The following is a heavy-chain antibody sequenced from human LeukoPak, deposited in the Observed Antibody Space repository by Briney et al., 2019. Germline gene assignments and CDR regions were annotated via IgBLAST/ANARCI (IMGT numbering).Heavy chain of an antibody. CDR3: ARSDPIGYCSSTSCAFDY. V-gene: IGHV3-33*08. Sequence: PGGSLRLSCTASGFTFSSHAMSWVRQAPGKGLEWVAVIWYDGSNKYYADSVKGRFTISRDNSKNTLYLQMNSLRAEDTAVYYCARSDPIGYCSSTSCAFDYWGQGTLVTVSS. D-gene: IGHD2-2*01. J-gene: IGHJ4*02. CDR2: IWYDGSNK. CDR1: GFTFSSHA.